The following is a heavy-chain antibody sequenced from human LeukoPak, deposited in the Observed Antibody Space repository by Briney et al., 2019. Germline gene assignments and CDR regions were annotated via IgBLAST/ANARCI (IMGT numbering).Heavy chain of an antibody. V-gene: IGHV3-33*01. CDR1: GFTFSSYG. CDR3: ARGLNIVVVPAALGSIDY. CDR2: IWYDGSNK. D-gene: IGHD2-2*01. Sequence: GGSLRLSCAASGFTFSSYGMHWVRQAPGKGLEWVAVIWYDGSNKYYADSVKGRFTVSRDNSKNTLYLQMNSLRAEDTAVYYCARGLNIVVVPAALGSIDYWGQGTLVTVSS. J-gene: IGHJ4*02.